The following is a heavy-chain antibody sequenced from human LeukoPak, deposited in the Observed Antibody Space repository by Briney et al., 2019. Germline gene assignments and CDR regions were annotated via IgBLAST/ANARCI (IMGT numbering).Heavy chain of an antibody. CDR3: AREIVVVPAAIPYYYYYMDV. V-gene: IGHV1-2*02. J-gene: IGHJ6*03. D-gene: IGHD2-2*02. CDR1: GYTFTGYY. CDR2: INPNSGGT. Sequence: ASVKVSCKASGYTFTGYYMHWVRQAPGQGLEWMGWINPNSGGTNYAQKFQGRVTMTRDTSTSTAYMELSRLRSDDTAVYYCAREIVVVPAAIPYYYYYMDVWGKGTTVTVSS.